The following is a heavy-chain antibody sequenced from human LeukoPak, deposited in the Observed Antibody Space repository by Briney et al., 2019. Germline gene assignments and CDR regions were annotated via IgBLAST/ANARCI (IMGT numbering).Heavy chain of an antibody. CDR3: AKDYGSGSLFLYFDY. Sequence: GGSLRLPCAASGFTFSSYAMNWVRQAPGKGLEWVSGISGSDGSTYYADSVKGRFTISRDNSKNTLYLQMNSLRAEDTAVYYCAKDYGSGSLFLYFDYWGQGTLVTVSS. CDR1: GFTFSSYA. CDR2: ISGSDGST. D-gene: IGHD3-10*01. V-gene: IGHV3-23*01. J-gene: IGHJ4*02.